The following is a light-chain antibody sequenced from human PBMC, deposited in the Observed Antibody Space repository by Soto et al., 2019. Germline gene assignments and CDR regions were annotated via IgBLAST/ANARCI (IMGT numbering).Light chain of an antibody. J-gene: IGLJ3*02. CDR2: DVT. CDR1: SSDVGGYNY. V-gene: IGLV2-11*01. Sequence: QSALTQPRSVSGSPGQSVTISCTGTSSDVGGYNYVSWYQHHPGKAPKLMICDVTKRPSGVPDRFSGYKSGNTASLTISSLQAEDEADYSCCSYAGTYTFWVFGGGTKVTVL. CDR3: CSYAGTYTFWV.